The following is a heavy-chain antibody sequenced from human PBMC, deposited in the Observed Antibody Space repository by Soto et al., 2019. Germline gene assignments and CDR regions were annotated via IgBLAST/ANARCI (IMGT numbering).Heavy chain of an antibody. CDR2: IYSGGTT. CDR1: GASVDNGFW. Sequence: SETLSLTCSVSGASVDNGFWYNWVRQPPGKGLEWVGYIYSGGTTSYHPSLKGRVAISLETSKSQFSLRLSSVTAADTAVYYCARLGAFYQSLDPWGPGTLVTVSS. V-gene: IGHV4-4*09. CDR3: ARLGAFYQSLDP. D-gene: IGHD2-2*01. J-gene: IGHJ5*02.